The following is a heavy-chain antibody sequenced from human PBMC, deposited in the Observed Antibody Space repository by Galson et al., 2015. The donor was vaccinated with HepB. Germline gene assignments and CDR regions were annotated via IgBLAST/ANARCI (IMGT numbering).Heavy chain of an antibody. D-gene: IGHD3-22*01. CDR2: ISSSSSTI. CDR1: GFTFSSYS. J-gene: IGHJ4*02. V-gene: IGHV3-48*01. CDR3: ARDPTPMIVHRVFDY. Sequence: SLRLSCAASGFTFSSYSMNWVRQAPGKGLEWVSYISSSSSTIYYADSVKGRFTISRDNAKNSLYLQMNSLRAEDTAVHYCARDPTPMIVHRVFDYWGQGTLVTVSS.